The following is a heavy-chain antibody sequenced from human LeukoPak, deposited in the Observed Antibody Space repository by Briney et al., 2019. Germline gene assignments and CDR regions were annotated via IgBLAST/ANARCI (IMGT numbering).Heavy chain of an antibody. J-gene: IGHJ4*02. CDR3: AKDHIWNGIAIYGVTED. CDR2: ISGSGATT. V-gene: IGHV3-23*01. CDR1: GFTFSHYT. Sequence: PGGSLTLSCAASGFTFSHYTVSWVRQAPGKGLEWVSLISGSGATTYYADSVKGRFTISRDNSKNTLYLQMTSLGAEDTAVYYCAKDHIWNGIAIYGVTEDWGQGTLVTVSS. D-gene: IGHD3-3*01.